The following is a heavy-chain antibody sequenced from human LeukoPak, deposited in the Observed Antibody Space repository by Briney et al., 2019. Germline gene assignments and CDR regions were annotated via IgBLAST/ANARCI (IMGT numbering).Heavy chain of an antibody. D-gene: IGHD4-23*01. CDR2: IRYDGSNK. Sequence: GGSLRLSCAASGFTFSSYGMHWVRQAPGKGLEWVAFIRYDGSNKYYADSVKGRFTISRDNAKNSLYLQMNSLRAEDTAVYYCARERAVVRYFDYWGQGTLVTVSS. J-gene: IGHJ4*02. V-gene: IGHV3-30*02. CDR3: ARERAVVRYFDY. CDR1: GFTFSSYG.